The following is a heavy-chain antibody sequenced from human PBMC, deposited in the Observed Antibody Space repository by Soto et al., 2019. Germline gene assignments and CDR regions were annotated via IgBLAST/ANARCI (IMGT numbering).Heavy chain of an antibody. D-gene: IGHD2-15*01. CDR3: AKGQDIVVVVAAADYYFDY. V-gene: IGHV3-30*18. CDR1: GFTFITYG. CDR2: ISYDGSNK. Sequence: GGSLRLSCAASGFTFITYGMHWVRQAPGKGLEWVAVISYDGSNKDYADSVKGRFTISRDNSKNTLYLQMNSLRAEDTAVYYCAKGQDIVVVVAAADYYFDYWGQGTLVTVSS. J-gene: IGHJ4*02.